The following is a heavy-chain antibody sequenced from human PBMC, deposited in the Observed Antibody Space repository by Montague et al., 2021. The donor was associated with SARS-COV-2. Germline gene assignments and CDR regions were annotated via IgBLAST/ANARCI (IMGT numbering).Heavy chain of an antibody. D-gene: IGHD3-16*02. J-gene: IGHJ4*02. Sequence: SETLSLTCSVSGGSVRTGSYYWSWLRPPPGKRLQWIGNVHSTGVTSFNPSLKRRLTMSVDSSKNEYSLNLRSVAAADTAVYYYAMTAVIRYQYYFDNWGQGTVVAVSS. V-gene: IGHV4-61*01. CDR2: VHSTGVT. CDR1: GGSVRTGSYY. CDR3: AMTAVIRYQYYFDN.